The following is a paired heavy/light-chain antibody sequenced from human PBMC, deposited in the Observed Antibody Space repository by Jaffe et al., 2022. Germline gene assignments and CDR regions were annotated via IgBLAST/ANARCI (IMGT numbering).Heavy chain of an antibody. CDR1: DFTFNIYG. J-gene: IGHJ3*02. CDR2: IRYDGGVR. V-gene: IGHV3-30*02. D-gene: IGHD2-8*01. Sequence: QVQLVESGGGVVQPGGSLRLSCIASDFTFNIYGMHWVRQAPGKGPEWVAFIRYDGGVRVYADSVKGRFTISRDNSKNTLYLEVNSLRTEDTAVYHCVKEAGCPNGACYFKAFDIWGQGTVVTVSS. CDR3: VKEAGCPNGACYFKAFDI.
Light chain of an antibody. CDR2: EVS. V-gene: IGLV2-14*01. Sequence: QSALTQPASVSGSPGQSITISCTGTSSDIGSYDYVSWYQHHPGKAPKLMISEVSNRPSGVSYRFSGSKSGNTASLTISGLQAEDEADYYCCSYAGPNTHYVFGTGTKVTVL. J-gene: IGLJ1*01. CDR3: CSYAGPNTHYV. CDR1: SSDIGSYDY.